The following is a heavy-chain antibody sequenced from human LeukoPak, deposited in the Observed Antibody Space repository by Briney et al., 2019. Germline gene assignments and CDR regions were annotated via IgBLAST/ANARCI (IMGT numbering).Heavy chain of an antibody. CDR1: GFTFSSYS. CDR2: ISSSSSYI. Sequence: PGGSLRLSCAASGFTFSSYSMNWVRQAPGKGLEWFSSISSSSSYIYYADSVKGRFTISRDNAKNSLYLQMNSLRAEDTAVYYCARGITMVRGLGVYYYYGMDVWGQGTTVTVSS. V-gene: IGHV3-21*01. J-gene: IGHJ6*02. CDR3: ARGITMVRGLGVYYYYGMDV. D-gene: IGHD3-10*01.